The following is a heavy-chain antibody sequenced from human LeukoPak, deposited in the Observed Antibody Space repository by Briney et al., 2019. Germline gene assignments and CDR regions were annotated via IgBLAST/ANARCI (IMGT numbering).Heavy chain of an antibody. Sequence: SETLSLTCTVSGGSISSYYWSWIRQPPGKRLEWIGHIYYSGSTNYNPSLKSRVTISVDTSKNQFSLKLSSVTAADTAVYYCARAKVFGGWAFDYWGQGTLVTVSS. V-gene: IGHV4-59*01. J-gene: IGHJ4*02. CDR3: ARAKVFGGWAFDY. CDR2: IYYSGST. CDR1: GGSISSYY. D-gene: IGHD3-3*01.